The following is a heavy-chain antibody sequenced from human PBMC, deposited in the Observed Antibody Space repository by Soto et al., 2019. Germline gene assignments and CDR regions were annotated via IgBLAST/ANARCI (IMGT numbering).Heavy chain of an antibody. J-gene: IGHJ4*02. Sequence: QVQLVESGGGVVQPGRSLRLSCAASGFTYSTYTMHWVRQAPGKGLEWVAVISYDGNNKFYADSVKGRFTISRDSTKQTLYLQMNRLRPDDTAMYYCARDGVSSTEYTWHDGTYFDYWGQGALVTVSS. V-gene: IGHV3-30-3*01. CDR3: ARDGVSSTEYTWHDGTYFDY. D-gene: IGHD1-20*01. CDR1: GFTYSTYT. CDR2: ISYDGNNK.